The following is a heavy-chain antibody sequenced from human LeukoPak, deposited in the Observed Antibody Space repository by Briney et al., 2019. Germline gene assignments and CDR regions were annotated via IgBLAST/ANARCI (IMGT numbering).Heavy chain of an antibody. Sequence: GGSLRLSCAAPGFTFSSYRMNWVRQAPGKGLEWISSISTSSSYIYYADSVKGRFTISRDNAKNSLFLQMNSLRAEDTSVYYCARDLLEIAADSYFDYWGQGTLVTVSS. V-gene: IGHV3-21*01. CDR3: ARDLLEIAADSYFDY. CDR1: GFTFSSYR. J-gene: IGHJ4*02. D-gene: IGHD6-13*01. CDR2: ISTSSSYI.